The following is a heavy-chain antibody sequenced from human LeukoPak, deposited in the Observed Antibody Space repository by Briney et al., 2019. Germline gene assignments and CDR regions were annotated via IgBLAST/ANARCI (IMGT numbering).Heavy chain of an antibody. D-gene: IGHD5-18*01. V-gene: IGHV4-59*11. J-gene: IGHJ4*02. CDR1: GGSMNSHY. CDR3: ATIKRGNIYGYFNF. Sequence: SETLSLTCTVSGGSMNSHYWSWIRQPPGKGLEWIGYMLDTVTTKDNPSLKSRFTLSADTSKNQFSLRLTSVTAADTAVYYCATIKRGNIYGYFNFWGQGILVTVSS. CDR2: MLDTVTT.